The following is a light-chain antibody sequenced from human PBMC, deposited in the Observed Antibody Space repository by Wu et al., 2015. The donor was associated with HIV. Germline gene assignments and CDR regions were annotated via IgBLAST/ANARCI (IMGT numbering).Light chain of an antibody. Sequence: EIVVTQSPGTLSLSPGERATLSCRASQSVTINLAWYQQKPGQAPRLLIYGASTRATGIPARFSGSGSGTDFTLTVSRLEPEDFAVYYCQQYASLPLTFGGGTKVEIK. CDR1: QSVTIN. CDR2: GAS. CDR3: QQYASLPLT. V-gene: IGKV3-20*01. J-gene: IGKJ4*01.